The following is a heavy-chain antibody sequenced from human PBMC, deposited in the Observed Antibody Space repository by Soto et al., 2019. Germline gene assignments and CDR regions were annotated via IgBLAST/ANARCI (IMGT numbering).Heavy chain of an antibody. V-gene: IGHV3-23*01. D-gene: IGHD2-2*03. CDR1: GFTFSSYA. CDR3: ASGYCSSTSCYFHYYYGMDV. Sequence: PVGSLRLSCAASGFTFSSYAMSWVRQAPGKGLEWVSAISGSGGSTYYADSVKGRFTISRDNSKNTLYLQMNSLRAEDTAVYYCASGYCSSTSCYFHYYYGMDVWGQGTTVTVSS. J-gene: IGHJ6*02. CDR2: ISGSGGST.